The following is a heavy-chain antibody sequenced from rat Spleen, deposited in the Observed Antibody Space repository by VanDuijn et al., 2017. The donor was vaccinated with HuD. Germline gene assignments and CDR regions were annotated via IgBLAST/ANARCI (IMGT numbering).Heavy chain of an antibody. Sequence: QVQLKESGPGLVQPSQTLSLTCTVSGFSLTSYTVSWVRQPPGKGLEWIAAISSGGSTYYNSALKSRLSISRDTSKSQVFLKMNSLQTEDTAMYFCARGAYWGQGTLVTVSS. CDR1: GFSLTSYT. J-gene: IGHJ3*01. CDR3: ARGAY. CDR2: ISSGGST. V-gene: IGHV2-6*01.